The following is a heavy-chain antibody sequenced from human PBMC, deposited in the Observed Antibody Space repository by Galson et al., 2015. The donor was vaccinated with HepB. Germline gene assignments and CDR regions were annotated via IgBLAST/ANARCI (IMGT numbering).Heavy chain of an antibody. CDR3: ARSPSHYDFGGGLRNWFDP. D-gene: IGHD3-3*01. CDR2: INPSGGST. CDR1: GYTFTSYY. J-gene: IGHJ5*02. Sequence: SVKVSCKASGYTFTSYYMHWVRQAPGQGLEWMGVINPSGGSTSYAQKFQGRVTMTRDTSTSTVYMELSSLRSEDTAVYYCARSPSHYDFGGGLRNWFDPWGQGTLVTVSS. V-gene: IGHV1-46*01.